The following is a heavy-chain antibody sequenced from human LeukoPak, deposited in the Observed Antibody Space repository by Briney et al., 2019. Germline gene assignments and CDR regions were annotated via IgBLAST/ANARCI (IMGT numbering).Heavy chain of an antibody. V-gene: IGHV3-23*01. J-gene: IGHJ5*02. CDR1: GLTFSSHA. CDR2: ISGSGGST. Sequence: GGSLRLSCAASGLTFSSHAMNWVRQAPGKGLEWVSAISGSGGSTYYTDSVKGRFTISRDNSKNTLYLQMNSLRAEDTAVYYCAKGPYSGFSWGQGTLVTVSS. CDR3: AKGPYSGFS. D-gene: IGHD1-26*01.